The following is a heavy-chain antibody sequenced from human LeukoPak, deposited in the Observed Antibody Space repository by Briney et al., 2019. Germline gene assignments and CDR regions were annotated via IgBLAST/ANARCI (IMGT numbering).Heavy chain of an antibody. J-gene: IGHJ4*02. CDR1: GFTFSSYS. CDR3: ARETVRYDYVWGSYPGYFDY. D-gene: IGHD3-16*02. CDR2: ISSSSSYI. V-gene: IGHV3-21*01. Sequence: GGSLRLSCAASGFTFSSYSMNWVRQAPGKGLEWVSSISSSSSYIYYADSVKGLFTSPRDNAKNSLYLKMKSLRAEDTAVYYCARETVRYDYVWGSYPGYFDYWGQGTLVTVSS.